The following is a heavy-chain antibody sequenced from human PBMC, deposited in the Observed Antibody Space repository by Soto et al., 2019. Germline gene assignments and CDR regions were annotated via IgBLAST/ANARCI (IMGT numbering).Heavy chain of an antibody. D-gene: IGHD3-22*01. CDR2: IYPGDSDT. CDR3: ARRRLVYYDSSGYYGVFDY. CDR1: GYSFTSYW. V-gene: IGHV5-51*01. Sequence: GESLKISCKGSGYSFTSYWIGWVRQMPGKGLEWMGIIYPGDSDTRYSPSFQGQVTISADKSISTAYLQWSSLKASDTAMYYCARRRLVYYDSSGYYGVFDYWGQGTLVTVSS. J-gene: IGHJ4*02.